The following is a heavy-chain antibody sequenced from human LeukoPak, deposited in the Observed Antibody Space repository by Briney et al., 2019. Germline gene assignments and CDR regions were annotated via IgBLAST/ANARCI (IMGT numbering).Heavy chain of an antibody. V-gene: IGHV1-69*13. Sequence: SVKVSCKASGGTFSSYAIGWVRQAPGQGLEWMGRIIPIFGIANYAQKFQGRVTITADESTSTAYMELSSLRSEDTAVYYCARGRDPGDHGGLSSAFDIWAQGTMVTVSS. CDR3: ARGRDPGDHGGLSSAFDI. J-gene: IGHJ3*02. CDR1: GGTFSSYA. CDR2: IIPIFGIA. D-gene: IGHD7-27*01.